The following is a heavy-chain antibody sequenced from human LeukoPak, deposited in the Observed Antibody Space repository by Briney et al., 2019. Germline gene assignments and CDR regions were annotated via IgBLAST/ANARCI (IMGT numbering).Heavy chain of an antibody. D-gene: IGHD2-15*01. CDR3: ARGVVVAATRGDYFDY. CDR1: GFTFNMNW. J-gene: IGHJ4*02. Sequence: GGSLRLSCAASGFTFNMNWMTWVRQAPGQGLEWVSVIYSGGSTYYADSVKGRFTISRDNSKNTLYLQMNSLRAEDTAVYYCARGVVVAATRGDYFDYWGQGTLVTVSS. CDR2: IYSGGST. V-gene: IGHV3-66*01.